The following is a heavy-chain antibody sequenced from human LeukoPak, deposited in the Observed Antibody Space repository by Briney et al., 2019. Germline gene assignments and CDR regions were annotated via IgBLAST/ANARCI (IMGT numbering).Heavy chain of an antibody. V-gene: IGHV5-51*01. J-gene: IGHJ4*02. CDR3: ASGSSLRGQLGYFDY. CDR2: IYPGDSDT. CDR1: GYSFTSYW. D-gene: IGHD2-2*01. Sequence: GESLKISCKGSGYSFTSYWIGWVRQMPGKGLGWMGIIYPGDSDTRYRPSFQGQVTISADKSIGTAYLQWSSLKASDTAMYYCASGSSLRGQLGYFDYWGQGTLVTVSS.